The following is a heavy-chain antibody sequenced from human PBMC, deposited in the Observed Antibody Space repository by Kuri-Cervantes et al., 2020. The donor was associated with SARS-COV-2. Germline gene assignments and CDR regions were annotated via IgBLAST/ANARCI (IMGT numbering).Heavy chain of an antibody. Sequence: GGSLRLSCAASGFTFSDYYMSWIRQAPGKGLEWVSYISSSSSYTNYADSVKGRFTISRDNAKNSLYLQMNSLRDEDTAVYYCARCARLRWDFDYWGQGTLVTVSS. J-gene: IGHJ4*02. D-gene: IGHD4-23*01. CDR3: ARCARLRWDFDY. CDR2: ISSSSSYT. CDR1: GFTFSDYY. V-gene: IGHV3-11*06.